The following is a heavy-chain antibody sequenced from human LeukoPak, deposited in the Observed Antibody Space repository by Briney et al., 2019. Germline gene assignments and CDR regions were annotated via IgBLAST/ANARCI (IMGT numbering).Heavy chain of an antibody. D-gene: IGHD2/OR15-2a*01. Sequence: GGSLRLSCAASGLTFSTYAMHWVRQAPGKGLEWVAVISYDGSKKFYADSVKGRFTISRDKLNDMLYLQMSSLRDDDTGVYYCTRSGRGAFFKAYFAYWGQGTLVTVSS. CDR3: TRSGRGAFFKAYFAY. CDR1: GLTFSTYA. V-gene: IGHV3-30*07. J-gene: IGHJ4*02. CDR2: ISYDGSKK.